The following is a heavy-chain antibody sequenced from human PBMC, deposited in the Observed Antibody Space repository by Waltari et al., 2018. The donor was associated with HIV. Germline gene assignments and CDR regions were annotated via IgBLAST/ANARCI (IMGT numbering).Heavy chain of an antibody. CDR1: GYTFTAYY. J-gene: IGHJ4*02. D-gene: IGHD3-22*01. V-gene: IGHV1-2*05. Sequence: QVQLVQSGAEVKKPGASVKVSCKASGYTFTAYYMHWVRQAPGQGIEWKWRINLNSGDTNYGQKFQGRVTMTRDTSISTAYMELSRLRSDDTVVYYCARDSYYYDSSGFFPDFWGQGTLVTVSS. CDR2: INLNSGDT. CDR3: ARDSYYYDSSGFFPDF.